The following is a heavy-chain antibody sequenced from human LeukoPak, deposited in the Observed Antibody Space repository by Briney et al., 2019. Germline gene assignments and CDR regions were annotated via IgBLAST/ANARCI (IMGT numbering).Heavy chain of an antibody. V-gene: IGHV7-4-1*02. Sequence: ASVKVSCKSSGYSFTSYAMNWVRQAPGQGLEWMGWINTNTGNPTYAQGFTGRFVFSLDTSVGTAYLQISSLKAEDTAMYYCARRYYDFLSDLYGMDVWGQGTTVTVSS. CDR1: GYSFTSYA. CDR2: INTNTGNP. CDR3: ARRYYDFLSDLYGMDV. J-gene: IGHJ6*02. D-gene: IGHD3-3*01.